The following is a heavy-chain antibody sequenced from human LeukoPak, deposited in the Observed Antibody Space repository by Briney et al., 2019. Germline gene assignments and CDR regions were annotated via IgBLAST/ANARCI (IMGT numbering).Heavy chain of an antibody. Sequence: ASVKVSCKASGYTFTSYAMHWVRQAPAQRLEWMGWINAGNGNTKYSQKFQGRVTITRDTSASTAYMELSSLRSEDTAVYYCASSPKGGVGATNYYWGQGTLVTVSS. CDR3: ASSPKGGVGATNYY. J-gene: IGHJ4*02. CDR1: GYTFTSYA. CDR2: INAGNGNT. V-gene: IGHV1-3*01. D-gene: IGHD1-26*01.